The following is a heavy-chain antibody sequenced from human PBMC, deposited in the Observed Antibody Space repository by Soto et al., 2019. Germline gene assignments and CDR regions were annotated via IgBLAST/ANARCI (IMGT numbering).Heavy chain of an antibody. J-gene: IGHJ5*02. V-gene: IGHV4-34*01. CDR1: GGSFSGYY. CDR2: INHSGST. Sequence: SETLSLTCAVYGGSFSGYYWSWIRQPPGKGLEWIGEINHSGSTNYNPSLKSRVTISVDTSKNQFSLKLSSVTAADTAVYYCASFAYYCIASSCYVFVPWGQGILVTVSS. CDR3: ASFAYYCIASSCYVFVP. D-gene: IGHD2-2*01.